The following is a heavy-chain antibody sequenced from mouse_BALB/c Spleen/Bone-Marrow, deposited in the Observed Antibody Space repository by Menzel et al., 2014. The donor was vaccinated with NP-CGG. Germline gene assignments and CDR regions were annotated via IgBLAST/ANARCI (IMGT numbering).Heavy chain of an antibody. CDR2: IDPANGNT. CDR3: ARGWGAY. V-gene: IGHV14-3*02. D-gene: IGHD1-1*02. CDR1: GFNIKDTY. J-gene: IGHJ3*01. Sequence: EVQLVESGAELVKPGASVKLSRTASGFNIKDTYMHWVKQRPEQGLEWIGRIDPANGNTKYDPKFQGKATITADTSSNTAYLQLSSLTSEDTAVYYCARGWGAYWGQGTLVTVSA.